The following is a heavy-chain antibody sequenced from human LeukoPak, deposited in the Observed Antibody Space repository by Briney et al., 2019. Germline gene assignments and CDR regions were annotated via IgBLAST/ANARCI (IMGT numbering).Heavy chain of an antibody. CDR3: TRDWRNLGFDY. J-gene: IGHJ4*02. Sequence: PGGSLRHSCAASGFTLSGYWMHWVRQAPGKGLVWVSRIEGDGSRITYADSVKGRFTISRDNAKNTLYLQMNSLRAEDTAVYYCTRDWRNLGFDYWGQGTQVTVSS. CDR1: GFTLSGYW. CDR2: IEGDGSRI. V-gene: IGHV3-74*01. D-gene: IGHD1-7*01.